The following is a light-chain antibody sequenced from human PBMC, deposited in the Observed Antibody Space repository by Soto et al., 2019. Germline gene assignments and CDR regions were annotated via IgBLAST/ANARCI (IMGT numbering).Light chain of an antibody. CDR3: QQFDTLIT. Sequence: DIQMTESPSSLSASVGDRVTITCQASQDISFFLNWYQQKPGKAPKLLIYDASILQAGVASRFSGGGSGTDFTFTISSLHPEDVATYYCQQFDTLITFGQGTRLEI. J-gene: IGKJ5*01. V-gene: IGKV1-33*01. CDR1: QDISFF. CDR2: DAS.